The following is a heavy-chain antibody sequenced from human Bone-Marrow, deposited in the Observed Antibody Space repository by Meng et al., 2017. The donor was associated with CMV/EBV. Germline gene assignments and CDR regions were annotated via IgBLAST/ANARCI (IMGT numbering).Heavy chain of an antibody. CDR1: GGSFSGYY. CDR2: INHSGST. J-gene: IGHJ4*02. V-gene: IGHV4-34*01. D-gene: IGHD2-2*01. Sequence: SETLSLTCAVYGGSFSGYYWSWIRQPPGKGLEWIGEINHSGSTNYNPSLKSRVTISVDTSKNQFSLKLSSVTAADTAVYYCARESVGVPAAYDYWGRGTLVTVSS. CDR3: ARESVGVPAAYDY.